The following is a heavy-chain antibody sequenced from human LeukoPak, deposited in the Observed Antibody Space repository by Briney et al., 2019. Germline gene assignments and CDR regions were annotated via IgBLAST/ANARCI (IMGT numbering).Heavy chain of an antibody. CDR2: IYTSGST. Sequence: SETLSLTCTVSGGSISSYYWSWIRQPAGKGLEWIGRIYTSGSTNYNPSLKSRVTMSVDTSKNQFSLKLSSVTAADTAEYYCARDAPYDSSGYYYYYYYYYMDVWGKGTTVTVSS. J-gene: IGHJ6*03. CDR1: GGSISSYY. V-gene: IGHV4-4*07. D-gene: IGHD3-22*01. CDR3: ARDAPYDSSGYYYYYYYYYMDV.